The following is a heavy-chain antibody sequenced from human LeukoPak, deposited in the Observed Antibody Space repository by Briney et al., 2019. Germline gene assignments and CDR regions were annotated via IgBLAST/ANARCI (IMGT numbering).Heavy chain of an antibody. CDR3: ARGTTSRRGFDP. CDR1: GGSISSDY. CDR2: IYTSGST. V-gene: IGHV4-4*07. J-gene: IGHJ5*02. D-gene: IGHD2-2*01. Sequence: PSETLSLTCTVSGGSISSDYWSWIRQPAGKGLEWIGRIYTSGSTNYHPSLKSRVTLSVDTSKNQFSLKLTSVTAADTAVYYCARGTTSRRGFDPWRQGTLVTVSS.